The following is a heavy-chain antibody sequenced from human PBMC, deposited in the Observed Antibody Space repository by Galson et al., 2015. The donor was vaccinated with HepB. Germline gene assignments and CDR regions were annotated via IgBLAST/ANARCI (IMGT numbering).Heavy chain of an antibody. CDR3: ASRRSAGFDP. CDR2: INHSGST. J-gene: IGHJ5*02. V-gene: IGHV4-34*01. Sequence: QVRLQESGPRLVKPSETLSLTCAVYGGSFSNYYWIWIRQPPGKGLEWIGEINHSGSTNYNPSLKSRVTISVDTSKNQFSLKLSSVTAADTAVYYCASRRSAGFDPWGQGTLVTVSS. CDR1: GGSFSNYY. D-gene: IGHD4-17*01.